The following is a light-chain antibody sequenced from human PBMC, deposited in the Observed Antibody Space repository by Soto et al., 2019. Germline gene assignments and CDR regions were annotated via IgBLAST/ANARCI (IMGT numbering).Light chain of an antibody. V-gene: IGLV2-14*03. CDR3: SAYSDIDTKV. Sequence: QSVLTQPASVSGSPGQSITISCGGTSSDVGAYIYVSWYQQFPGKAPKLILYEVNNRPSGVSNRFSGSKSDNTASLTISGLQPEDEADYYCSAYSDIDTKVFGTGTKVTVL. CDR1: SSDVGAYIY. CDR2: EVN. J-gene: IGLJ1*01.